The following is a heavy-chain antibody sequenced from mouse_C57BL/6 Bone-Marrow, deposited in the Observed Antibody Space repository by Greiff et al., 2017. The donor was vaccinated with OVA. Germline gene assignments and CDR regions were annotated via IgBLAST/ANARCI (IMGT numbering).Heavy chain of an antibody. V-gene: IGHV1-61*01. D-gene: IGHD1-1*01. CDR1: GYTFTSYW. CDR2: IYPSDSET. Sequence: QVQLQQPGAELVRPGSSVKLSCKASGYTFTSYWMDWVKQRPGQGLEWIGNIYPSDSETHYNQKFKDKATLTVDKSSSTAYMQLSSLTSEDSAVYYCAKGYGSSPDDWGQGTTLTVSS. CDR3: AKGYGSSPDD. J-gene: IGHJ2*01.